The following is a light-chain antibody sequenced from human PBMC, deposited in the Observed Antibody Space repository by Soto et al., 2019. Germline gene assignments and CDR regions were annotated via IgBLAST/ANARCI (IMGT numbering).Light chain of an antibody. Sequence: EIVMTQSPVTLSVSPGERATLSCRASQNILNNLALYQQKHAQSPRLLIYGASTRATGIPDRFIGSGFGTEVTLSTSSLQSQDFAVDYCQQYRDRPPITFGPGTRLEMK. J-gene: IGKJ5*01. CDR2: GAS. V-gene: IGKV3-15*01. CDR1: QNILNN. CDR3: QQYRDRPPIT.